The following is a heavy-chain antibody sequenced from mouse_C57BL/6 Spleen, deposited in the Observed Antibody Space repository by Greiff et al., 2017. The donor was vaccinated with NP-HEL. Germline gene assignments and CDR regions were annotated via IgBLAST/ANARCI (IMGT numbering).Heavy chain of an antibody. Sequence: QVQLQQPGAELVMPGASVKLSCKASGYTFTSYWMHWVKQRPGQGLEWIGEIDPSDSYTNYNQKFKGKSTLTVDKSSSTAYMQLSSLTSEDSAVYYCAREDLLLRYFDYWGQGTTLTVSS. D-gene: IGHD1-1*01. J-gene: IGHJ2*01. V-gene: IGHV1-69*01. CDR3: AREDLLLRYFDY. CDR1: GYTFTSYW. CDR2: IDPSDSYT.